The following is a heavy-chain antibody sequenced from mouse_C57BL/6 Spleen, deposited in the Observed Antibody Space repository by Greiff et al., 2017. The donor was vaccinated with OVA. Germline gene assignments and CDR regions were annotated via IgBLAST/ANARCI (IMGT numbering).Heavy chain of an antibody. V-gene: IGHV1-61*01. CDR2: IYPSDSET. Sequence: VKLQQPGAELVRPGSSVKLSCKASGYTFTSYWMDWVKQRPGQGLEWIGNIYPSDSETHYNQKFKDKATLTVDKSSSTAYMQLSSLTSEDSAVYYCARYYGSSFHFDYWGQGTTLTVSS. D-gene: IGHD1-1*01. J-gene: IGHJ2*01. CDR1: GYTFTSYW. CDR3: ARYYGSSFHFDY.